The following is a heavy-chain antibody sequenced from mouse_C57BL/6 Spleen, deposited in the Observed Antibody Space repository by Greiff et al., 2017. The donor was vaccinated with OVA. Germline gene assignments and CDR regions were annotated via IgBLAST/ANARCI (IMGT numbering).Heavy chain of an antibody. J-gene: IGHJ2*01. CDR2: IRNKANGYTT. Sequence: EVKLMESGGGLVQPGGSLSLSCAASGFTFTDYYMSWVRQPPGKALEWLGFIRNKANGYTTEYSASVKGRFTISRDNSQSILYLQMNALRAEDSATYYCAREGDYFDYWGQGTTLTVSS. V-gene: IGHV7-3*01. CDR3: AREGDYFDY. CDR1: GFTFTDYY.